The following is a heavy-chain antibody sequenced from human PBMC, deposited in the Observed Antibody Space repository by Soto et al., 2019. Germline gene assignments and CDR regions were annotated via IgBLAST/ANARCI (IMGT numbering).Heavy chain of an antibody. D-gene: IGHD3-22*01. V-gene: IGHV3-21*01. Sequence: PGGSLRLSCAASGFTFSSYSVNWVRQAPGKGLEWISLISNSGSDIFYADSVKGRFTISRDNAKSSLYLQMNSLRAEDTVVYYCAGGSRDTSGYYDFDYWGQGTLVTVSS. CDR1: GFTFSSYS. CDR2: ISNSGSDI. CDR3: AGGSRDTSGYYDFDY. J-gene: IGHJ4*02.